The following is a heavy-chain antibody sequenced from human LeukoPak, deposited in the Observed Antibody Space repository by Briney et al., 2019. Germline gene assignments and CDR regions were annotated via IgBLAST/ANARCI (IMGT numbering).Heavy chain of an antibody. Sequence: GGSLRLSCAASGFTFSSYAMSWVRQAPGKGLQWVSAVSSSGGSTYYADSVKGRFTISRDNSKNTLYLQMNSLRAEDTAVYYCSKSFVVGPGGLRAVGKKRDYWGQGILVTVSS. J-gene: IGHJ4*02. D-gene: IGHD6-19*01. V-gene: IGHV3-23*01. CDR3: SKSFVVGPGGLRAVGKKRDY. CDR1: GFTFSSYA. CDR2: VSSSGGST.